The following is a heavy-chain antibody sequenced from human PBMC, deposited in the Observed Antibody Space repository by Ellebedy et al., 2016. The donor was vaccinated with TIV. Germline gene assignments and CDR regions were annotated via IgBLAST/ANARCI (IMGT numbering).Heavy chain of an antibody. CDR1: GGSISSYY. J-gene: IGHJ6*03. CDR3: AREAQYRAKDYYYYYMDV. V-gene: IGHV4-4*07. Sequence: SETLSLXXTVSGGSISSYYWSWIRQPAGKGLEWIGRIYTSGSTNYNPSLKSRVTMSVDTSKNQFSLKLSSVTAADTAVYYCAREAQYRAKDYYYYYMDVWGKGTTVTVSS. CDR2: IYTSGST. D-gene: IGHD2-2*01.